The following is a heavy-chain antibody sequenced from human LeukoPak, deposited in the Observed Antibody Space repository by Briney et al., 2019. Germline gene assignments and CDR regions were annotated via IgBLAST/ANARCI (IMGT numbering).Heavy chain of an antibody. CDR1: GFTFNNYW. Sequence: GGSLRLSCAASGFTFNNYWMTWLRQAPGKGLEWVANINRDGSEKYYVDSVRGRFTISRDNADNSLYLEMSSLRAEDTAVYYCARSIDYWGQGTLVTVSS. CDR2: INRDGSEK. V-gene: IGHV3-7*01. D-gene: IGHD2-21*01. J-gene: IGHJ4*02. CDR3: ARSIDY.